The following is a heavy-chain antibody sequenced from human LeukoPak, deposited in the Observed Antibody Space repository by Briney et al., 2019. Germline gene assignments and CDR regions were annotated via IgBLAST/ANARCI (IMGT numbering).Heavy chain of an antibody. CDR3: ARRTPLGLGGRHWYFDL. Sequence: PSQTLSLTCTVSGSISSGSYYWSWIRQPAGKGLEWIGRIYTSGSTNYNPSLESRVTISVDTSKNQFSLKLSSVTAADTAVYYCARRTPLGLGGRHWYFDLWGRGTLVTVSS. D-gene: IGHD2-15*01. CDR2: IYTSGST. CDR1: GSISSGSYY. V-gene: IGHV4-61*02. J-gene: IGHJ2*01.